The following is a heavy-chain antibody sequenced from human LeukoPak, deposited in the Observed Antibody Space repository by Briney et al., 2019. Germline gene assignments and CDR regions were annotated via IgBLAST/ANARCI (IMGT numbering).Heavy chain of an antibody. CDR3: ARSSTTVTTRFFDL. J-gene: IGHJ2*01. Sequence: GGSLRLSCAASGFTFDDYGMSWVRQAPGKGLEWVSYINWNGGSKAFADSVKGRFTISRDDGRNSLYLQMNSLRAEDAALYYCARSSTTVTTRFFDLWGRGTLVTVSS. CDR2: INWNGGSK. V-gene: IGHV3-20*04. D-gene: IGHD4-17*01. CDR1: GFTFDDYG.